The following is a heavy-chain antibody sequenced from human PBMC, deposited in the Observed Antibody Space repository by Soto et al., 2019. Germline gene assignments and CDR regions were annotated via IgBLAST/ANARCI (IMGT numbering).Heavy chain of an antibody. D-gene: IGHD4-17*01. V-gene: IGHV3-9*01. CDR3: AKDILAVTTPIAAFDI. CDR2: ISWNSGSI. Sequence: EVQLVESRGGLVQPGRSLRLSCAASGFTFDDYAMHWVRQAPGKGLEWVSGISWNSGSIGYADSVKGRFTISRDNAKNSLYLQMNSLRAEDTALYYCAKDILAVTTPIAAFDIWGQGTMVTVSS. J-gene: IGHJ3*02. CDR1: GFTFDDYA.